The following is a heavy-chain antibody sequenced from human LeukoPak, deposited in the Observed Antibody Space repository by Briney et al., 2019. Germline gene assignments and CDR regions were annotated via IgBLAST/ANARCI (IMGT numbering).Heavy chain of an antibody. Sequence: GRSLRLSCAASGFTFSSYGMHWVRQAPGKRLEWVSAISGSGGSTYYADSVKGRFTISRDNSKNTLYLQMNSLRAEDTAVYYCAKGVDYYDSSGYLGDYWGQGTLVTVSS. CDR1: GFTFSSYG. J-gene: IGHJ4*02. CDR2: ISGSGGST. D-gene: IGHD3-22*01. V-gene: IGHV3-23*01. CDR3: AKGVDYYDSSGYLGDY.